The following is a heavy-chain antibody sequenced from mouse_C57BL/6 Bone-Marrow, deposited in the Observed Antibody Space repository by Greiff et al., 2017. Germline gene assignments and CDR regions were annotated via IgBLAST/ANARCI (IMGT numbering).Heavy chain of an antibody. CDR1: GFTFSSYG. J-gene: IGHJ2*01. CDR2: ISSGGSYT. V-gene: IGHV5-6*01. Sequence: EVQLVESGGDLVKPGGSLKLSCAASGFTFSSYGMSWVRQTPDKRLEWVATISSGGSYTYYPDSVKGRFTISRDNAKNTLYLQMSSLKSEDTAMYYCANWDYFDYWGQGTTLTVSS. D-gene: IGHD4-1*01. CDR3: ANWDYFDY.